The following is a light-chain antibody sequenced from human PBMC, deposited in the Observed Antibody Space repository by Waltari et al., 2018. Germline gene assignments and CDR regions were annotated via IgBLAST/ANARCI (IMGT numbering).Light chain of an antibody. V-gene: IGLV1-40*01. CDR1: SSNIGANFD. Sequence: QSVLTQPPSVSGAPGQRVTISCAGRSSNIGANFDVQWYQQVPGTAPKLLIHGKTNRPAGVPGRFSGSKSGTSASLAITELQPEDEADYYCQSYDNSLTTWVFGGGTTLTVL. CDR2: GKT. J-gene: IGLJ3*02. CDR3: QSYDNSLTTWV.